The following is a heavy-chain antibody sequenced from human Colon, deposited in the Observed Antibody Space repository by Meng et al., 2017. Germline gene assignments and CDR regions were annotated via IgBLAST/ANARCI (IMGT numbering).Heavy chain of an antibody. D-gene: IGHD1-26*01. V-gene: IGHV4-61*01. CDR3: AVGPWELDY. CDR2: VDYYWNI. Sequence: QVQLQESGPGLGRPPETLSLTCNVSGGSVSSGSHYWSWIRQPPGKGLEFIAYVDYYWNINYNPSLNSRATVSIDTSKTQFSLKVTSVTAADTAVYYCAVGPWELDYWGQGILVTVSS. CDR1: GGSVSSGSHY. J-gene: IGHJ4*02.